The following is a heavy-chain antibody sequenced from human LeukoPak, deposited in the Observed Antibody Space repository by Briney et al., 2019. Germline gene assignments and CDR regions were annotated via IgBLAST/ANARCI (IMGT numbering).Heavy chain of an antibody. J-gene: IGHJ6*03. D-gene: IGHD4-11*01. V-gene: IGHV3-7*01. CDR3: AREDYSNYLGYYYYCYYMDV. CDR1: GLTFTSYW. CDR2: IKQDGIEK. Sequence: GGSLRLSCAASGLTFTSYWISWVRQAPGQELKWLANIKQDGIEKYHVDSVKGRFTISRDNAKNSLYLQMNSLRAEDTAVYFCAREDYSNYLGYYYYCYYMDVWGKGSTVTVSS.